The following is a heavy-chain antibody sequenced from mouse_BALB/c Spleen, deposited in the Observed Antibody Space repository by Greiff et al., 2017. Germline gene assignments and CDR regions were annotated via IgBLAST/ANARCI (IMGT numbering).Heavy chain of an antibody. Sequence: EVKIEESGGGLVQPGGSLKLSCAASGFTFSSYGMSWVRQTPDKRLELVATINSNGGSTYYPDSVKGRFTISRDNAKNTLYLQMSSLKSEDTAMYYCARGPYYGGAMDDWGQGTSVTVSS. D-gene: IGHD1-1*01. CDR3: ARGPYYGGAMDD. CDR2: INSNGGST. V-gene: IGHV5-6-3*01. J-gene: IGHJ4*01. CDR1: GFTFSSYG.